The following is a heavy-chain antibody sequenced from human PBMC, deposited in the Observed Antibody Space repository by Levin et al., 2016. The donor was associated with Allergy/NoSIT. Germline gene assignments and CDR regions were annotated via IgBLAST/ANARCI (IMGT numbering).Heavy chain of an antibody. J-gene: IGHJ6*02. V-gene: IGHV3-20*04. Sequence: GESLKISCAAAGYTFDDYGMSWVRQAPGKGLEWVASISWNGGATGHADSVKGRFTISRDNAKNTVSLQLNSLRPEDTAVYYCARDQYEAADYRGSNYYPLDVWGRGTTVTVSS. CDR2: ISWNGGAT. CDR3: ARDQYEAADYRGSNYYPLDV. CDR1: GYTFDDYG. D-gene: IGHD4-11*01.